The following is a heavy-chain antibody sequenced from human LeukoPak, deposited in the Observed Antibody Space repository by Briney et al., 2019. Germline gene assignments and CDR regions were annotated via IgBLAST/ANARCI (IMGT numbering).Heavy chain of an antibody. CDR2: ISSSSIYI. V-gene: IGHV3-21*01. CDR1: GFTFSSYS. CDR3: ARGTFGVVPNWFDP. Sequence: KSGGSPRLSCAASGFTFSSYSMTWVRQAPGKGLEWVSSISSSSIYIYYADSVKGRFTISRDNAKNSLYLQMNSLRAQATAVYYFARGTFGVVPNWFDPWGQGTLVTVSS. J-gene: IGHJ5*02. D-gene: IGHD3-3*01.